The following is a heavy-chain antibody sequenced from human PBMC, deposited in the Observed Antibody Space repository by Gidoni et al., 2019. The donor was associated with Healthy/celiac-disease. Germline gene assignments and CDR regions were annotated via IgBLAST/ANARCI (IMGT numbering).Heavy chain of an antibody. V-gene: IGHV3-53*02. CDR1: RFTVSSNY. CDR3: ARANDYGVSLFDY. Sequence: EVQLVATGGGLIQPGGSLRLSCAASRFTVSSNYMIWVRQAPGKGLEWVSVIDSGGSTYSADSVKSRFTISRDNSKNTLYLQMNSLRAEDTAVYYCARANDYGVSLFDYWGQGTLVTVSS. J-gene: IGHJ4*02. D-gene: IGHD4-17*01. CDR2: IDSGGST.